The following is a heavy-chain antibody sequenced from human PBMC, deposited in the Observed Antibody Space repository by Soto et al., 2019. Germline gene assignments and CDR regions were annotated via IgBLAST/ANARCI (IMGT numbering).Heavy chain of an antibody. CDR3: ARVGGLTGTTFDY. V-gene: IGHV4-59*01. CDR1: GASISSNY. CDR2: IFYSGST. J-gene: IGHJ4*02. Sequence: QVQLQESGPGLVKPSETLSLTCTVSGASISSNYWSWIRQPPGKGLEWIGYIFYSGSTNYHPSLTSRVTISVDTSKDQFSLDLSYVTAADTAVYYCARVGGLTGTTFDYWGQGTLVTVSS. D-gene: IGHD1-7*01.